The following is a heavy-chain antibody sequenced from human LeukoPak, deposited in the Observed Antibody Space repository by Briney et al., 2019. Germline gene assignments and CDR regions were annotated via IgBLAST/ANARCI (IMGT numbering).Heavy chain of an antibody. Sequence: ASVKVSCKASGYTCTSYDINWVRQATGQGLEWMGWMNPNSGNTGYAQKFQGRVTMTRNAYTSTAYMALSRLRSEDTAVYYCARGDRSFDAFDIWGQGTMVTVSS. CDR2: MNPNSGNT. D-gene: IGHD3-22*01. CDR1: GYTCTSYD. J-gene: IGHJ3*02. CDR3: ARGDRSFDAFDI. V-gene: IGHV1-8*01.